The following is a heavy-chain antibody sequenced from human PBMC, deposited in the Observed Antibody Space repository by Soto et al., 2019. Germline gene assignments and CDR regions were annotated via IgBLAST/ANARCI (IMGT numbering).Heavy chain of an antibody. D-gene: IGHD4-17*01. Sequence: QVTLKESGPVLVKPTETLTLTCTVSGFSLSNARMGVSWIRQPPGKALEWLAHIFSNDEKSYNTSRKSRLTISKDTSQSQVVLTMNNMDPVDTATYYCARIGVWTTVAPDAFDLWGQGTMVTVSS. CDR2: IFSNDEK. V-gene: IGHV2-26*01. CDR1: GFSLSNARMG. CDR3: ARIGVWTTVAPDAFDL. J-gene: IGHJ3*01.